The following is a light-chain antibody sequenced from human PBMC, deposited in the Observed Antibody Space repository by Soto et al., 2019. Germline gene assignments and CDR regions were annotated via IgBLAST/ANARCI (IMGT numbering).Light chain of an antibody. Sequence: EIVLTQSPATLSLSPGERATISCRASHTLTCYLSWYQHKPAQPPSLLIYDASNRATGLPARFSGGGSGTDFTLTISSLAPEDFAVNDCRQRRVTFGPG. V-gene: IGKV3-11*01. CDR1: HTLTCY. CDR3: RQRRVT. CDR2: DAS. J-gene: IGKJ3*01.